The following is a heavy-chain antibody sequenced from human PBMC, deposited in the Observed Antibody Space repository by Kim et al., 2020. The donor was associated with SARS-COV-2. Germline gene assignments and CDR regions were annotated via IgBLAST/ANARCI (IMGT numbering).Heavy chain of an antibody. CDR1: GGSFSGYY. J-gene: IGHJ4*02. Sequence: SETLSLTCAVYGGSFSGYYWSWIRQPPGKGLEWIGEINHSGSTNYNPSLKSRVTISVDTSKNQFSLKLSSVTAADTAVYYCARDTRFFGVVIQYYFDYWGQGTLVTVSS. CDR2: INHSGST. D-gene: IGHD3-3*01. CDR3: ARDTRFFGVVIQYYFDY. V-gene: IGHV4-34*01.